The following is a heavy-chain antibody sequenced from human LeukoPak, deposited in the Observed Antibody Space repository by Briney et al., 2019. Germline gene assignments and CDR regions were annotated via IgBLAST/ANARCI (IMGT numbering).Heavy chain of an antibody. Sequence: SETLSLTCTVSGGSINSRSDYWGWIRQPPGKGLEWIGSIYYSGSTHYNPSLKSRVTMSIDTYKNQFSLRLSSVTAADTAVYYCARRPGEYGGNDFDYWGQGTLVTVSS. V-gene: IGHV4-39*01. D-gene: IGHD4/OR15-4a*01. J-gene: IGHJ4*02. CDR3: ARRPGEYGGNDFDY. CDR1: GGSINSRSDY. CDR2: IYYSGST.